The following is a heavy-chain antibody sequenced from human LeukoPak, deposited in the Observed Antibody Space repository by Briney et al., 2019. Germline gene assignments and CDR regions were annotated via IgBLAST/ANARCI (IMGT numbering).Heavy chain of an antibody. V-gene: IGHV3-33*01. D-gene: IGHD5-12*01. CDR3: ARGQGATIPFDY. CDR1: GFTFSSYG. CDR2: IWYDGSNK. Sequence: PGGSLRLSCAASGFTFSSYGMHWVRQAPGKGLEWVAVIWYDGSNKYYADSVRGRFTISRDNSKNTLYLQMNSLRAEDTAVYYCARGQGATIPFDYWGQGTLVTVSS. J-gene: IGHJ4*02.